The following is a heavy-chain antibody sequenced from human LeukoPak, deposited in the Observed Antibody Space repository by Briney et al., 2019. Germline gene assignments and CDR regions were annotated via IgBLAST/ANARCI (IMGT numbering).Heavy chain of an antibody. D-gene: IGHD4-17*01. CDR3: ARGSYGDYGLELDY. CDR1: GGSISSYY. Sequence: SETLSLTCTVSGGSISSYYWSWIRQPPGKGLEWIGYIYYSGSTNYNPSLKSRVTISVDTSKNQFSLKLSSVTAADTAVYYCARGSYGDYGLELDYWGRGTLVTVSS. V-gene: IGHV4-59*01. J-gene: IGHJ4*02. CDR2: IYYSGST.